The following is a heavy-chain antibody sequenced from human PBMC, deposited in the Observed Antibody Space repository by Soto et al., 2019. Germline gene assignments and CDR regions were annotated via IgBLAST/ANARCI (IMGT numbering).Heavy chain of an antibody. J-gene: IGHJ4*02. CDR3: AHRVLRAVFGLVTTTAIYFDF. Sequence: QITLNESGPTVVKPTETLTLTCTFSGFSLTTSVVGVGWVRQAPGKAPEWLAFIYWDADKRYSTSLKSRLTFTKDTSKNQVDLTMANVDPADTATYYCAHRVLRAVFGLVTTTAIYFDFWGQGTPVVVSS. CDR1: GFSLTTSVVG. D-gene: IGHD3-3*01. V-gene: IGHV2-5*02. CDR2: IYWDADK.